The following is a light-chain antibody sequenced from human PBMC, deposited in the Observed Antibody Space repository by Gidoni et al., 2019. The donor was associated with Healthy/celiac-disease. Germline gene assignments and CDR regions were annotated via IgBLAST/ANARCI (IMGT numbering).Light chain of an antibody. CDR1: QSVSSY. Sequence: DIVLTQSPATLSLSPGERATLSCRASQSVSSYLAWYQQKPGQAPRLLIYDASNRATGIPARSSGSGSGTDVTITISSLEPEDCAVYYCQQRSNWPLTFXGXTKVEIK. CDR2: DAS. CDR3: QQRSNWPLT. J-gene: IGKJ4*01. V-gene: IGKV3-11*01.